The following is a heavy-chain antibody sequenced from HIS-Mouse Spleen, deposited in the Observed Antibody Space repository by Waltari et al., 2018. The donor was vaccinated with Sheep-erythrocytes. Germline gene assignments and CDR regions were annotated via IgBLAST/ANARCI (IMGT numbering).Heavy chain of an antibody. CDR2: MSIRSSYI. D-gene: IGHD6-6*01. J-gene: IGHJ3*02. V-gene: IGHV3-21*01. CDR3: ARDSTSDAFDI. Sequence: EVQLVESGGGLVKPGGSLRLSCAASGFTFSSYSMNWVRQVPGKGLEWGSAMSIRSSYIYYADSVKCRLTISRDNAKNSLYLQMNSLRAEDTAVYYCARDSTSDAFDIWGQGTMVTVSS. CDR1: GFTFSSYS.